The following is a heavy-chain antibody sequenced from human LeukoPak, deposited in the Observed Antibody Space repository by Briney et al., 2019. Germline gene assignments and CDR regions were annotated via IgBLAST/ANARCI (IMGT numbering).Heavy chain of an antibody. CDR1: GFTVSSTY. CDR2: IYSGGNI. J-gene: IGHJ4*02. V-gene: IGHV3-53*01. D-gene: IGHD6-13*01. Sequence: GGSLRLSCAASGFTVSSTYMSWVRQAPGKGLEWVSVIYSGGNIYYIDSVKGRFTISRDTSKNTLYLQMNSLRAEDTAVYYCARAFSSSWSPYYFDYWGQGTLVTVSP. CDR3: ARAFSSSWSPYYFDY.